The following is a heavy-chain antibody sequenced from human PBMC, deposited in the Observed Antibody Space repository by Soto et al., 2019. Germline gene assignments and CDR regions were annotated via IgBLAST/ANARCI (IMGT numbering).Heavy chain of an antibody. CDR2: INAGNGNT. CDR3: ARTMGGIAAAGNDY. Sequence: ASVKVSCKASGYTFTSYYMHWVRQAPGQRLEWMGWINAGNGNTKYSQKFQGRVTITRDTSASTAYMELSSLRSEDTAIYYCARTMGGIAAAGNDYWGQGTLVTVSS. CDR1: GYTFTSYY. V-gene: IGHV1-3*01. D-gene: IGHD6-13*01. J-gene: IGHJ4*02.